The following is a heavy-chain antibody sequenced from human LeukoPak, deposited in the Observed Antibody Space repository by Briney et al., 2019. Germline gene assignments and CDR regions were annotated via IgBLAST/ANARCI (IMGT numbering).Heavy chain of an antibody. CDR2: ISYDGSNK. CDR1: GFTLRNYG. Sequence: SGGSLRLSCAASGFTLRNYGMHWVRQAPGKGLEWVAVISYDGSNKYYADSVKGRFTISRDNSKRTLFLQTDSLRYEDTAIYYCANGGYYSLDSWGQGILVTVSS. CDR3: ANGGYYSLDS. V-gene: IGHV3-30*18. J-gene: IGHJ4*02. D-gene: IGHD2-15*01.